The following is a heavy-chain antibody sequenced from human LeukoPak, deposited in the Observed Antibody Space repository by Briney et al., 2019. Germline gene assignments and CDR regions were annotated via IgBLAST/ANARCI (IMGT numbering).Heavy chain of an antibody. Sequence: GASVKVSCKASGYTFTSYYMHWVRQAPGQGLEWMGIINPSGGSTSYAQKFQGRVTMTRDTSTSTVYMELSSLRSEDTAVYYCARDRAGLRWSAEGYFDLWGRGTLVTVSS. D-gene: IGHD4-23*01. J-gene: IGHJ2*01. CDR2: INPSGGST. V-gene: IGHV1-46*01. CDR1: GYTFTSYY. CDR3: ARDRAGLRWSAEGYFDL.